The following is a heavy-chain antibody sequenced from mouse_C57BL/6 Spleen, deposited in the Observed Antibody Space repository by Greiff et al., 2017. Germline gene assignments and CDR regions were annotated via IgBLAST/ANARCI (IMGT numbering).Heavy chain of an antibody. D-gene: IGHD1-1*01. CDR2: IDPETGGT. V-gene: IGHV1-15*01. Sequence: QVQLQQSGAELVRPGASVTLSCKASGYTFTDYEMHWVKQTPVHGLEWIGAIDPETGGTAYNQKFKGKAILTADKSSSTAYMELRSLTSEDSAVYYCTRKGYYYGSSSAWFAYWGQGTLVTVSA. CDR1: GYTFTDYE. J-gene: IGHJ3*01. CDR3: TRKGYYYGSSSAWFAY.